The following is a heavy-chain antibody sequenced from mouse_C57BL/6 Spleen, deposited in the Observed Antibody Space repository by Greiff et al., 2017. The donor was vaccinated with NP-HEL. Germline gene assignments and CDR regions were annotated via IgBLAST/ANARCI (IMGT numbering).Heavy chain of an antibody. CDR3: ARDDYDYDNYYAMDY. J-gene: IGHJ4*01. CDR1: GFNIKNTY. D-gene: IGHD2-4*01. V-gene: IGHV14-3*01. Sequence: VHVKQSVAELVRPGASVKLSCTASGFNIKNTYMHWVKQRPEQGLEWIGRIDPANGNTKYAPKFQGKATITADTSSNTAYLQLSSLTSEDTAIYYWARDDYDYDNYYAMDYWGQGTSVTVSS. CDR2: IDPANGNT.